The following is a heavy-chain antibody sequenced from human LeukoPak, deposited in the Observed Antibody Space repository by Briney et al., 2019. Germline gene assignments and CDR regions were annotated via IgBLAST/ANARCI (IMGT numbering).Heavy chain of an antibody. D-gene: IGHD3-10*01. J-gene: IGHJ5*02. CDR1: GGSFSGYY. CDR3: AIHGSGGWFDP. V-gene: IGHV4-34*01. Sequence: SETLSLTCAVYGGSFSGYYWSWIRQPPGKGLEWIGSIYYSGSTYYNPSLKSRVTISVDTSKNQFSLKLSSVTAADTAVYYCAIHGSGGWFDPWGQGTLVTVSS. CDR2: IYYSGST.